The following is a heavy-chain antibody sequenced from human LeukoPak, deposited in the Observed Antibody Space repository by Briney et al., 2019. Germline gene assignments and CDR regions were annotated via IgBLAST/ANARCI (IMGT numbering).Heavy chain of an antibody. J-gene: IGHJ3*02. D-gene: IGHD5-18*01. CDR1: GGSISSGGYY. Sequence: SQTLSLTCTVSGGSISSGGYYWSWIRQPPGKGLEWIGYIYYSGSTYYNPSLKSRVTISVDTSKNQFSLKLSSVTAADTAVYYCARDTARSDAFDIWGQGTMVTVSS. CDR3: ARDTARSDAFDI. CDR2: IYYSGST. V-gene: IGHV4-30-4*01.